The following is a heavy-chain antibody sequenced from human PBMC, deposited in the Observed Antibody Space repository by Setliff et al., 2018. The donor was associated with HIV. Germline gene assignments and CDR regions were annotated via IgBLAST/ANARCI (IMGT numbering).Heavy chain of an antibody. J-gene: IGHJ4*02. V-gene: IGHV1-8*01. D-gene: IGHD2-2*01. CDR2: MNPNSGNT. CDR1: GYTFTKFD. CDR3: ARAPRGVGSSSYFDY. Sequence: ASVKVSCKASGYTFTKFDINWVRQATGQGLEWMGWMNPNSGNTGYAQKFQGRVTMTRKTSTSTAFMELISLRSEDTAVYYCARAPRGVGSSSYFDYWGQGALVTVSS.